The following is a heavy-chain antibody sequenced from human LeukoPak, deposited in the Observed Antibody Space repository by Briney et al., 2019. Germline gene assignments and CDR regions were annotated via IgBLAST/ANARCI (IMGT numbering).Heavy chain of an antibody. Sequence: SETLSLTCTVSGGSISSSSYFWGWIRQPPGKGLEWIGSIFCSGSTYYNPSLNSRVTISIDTSKNQFSLRLSSVTAAVTAVYYCARQMNTVTADYWGQGTLVTVSS. V-gene: IGHV4-39*01. CDR3: ARQMNTVTADY. CDR1: GGSISSSSYF. CDR2: IFCSGST. D-gene: IGHD4-17*01. J-gene: IGHJ4*02.